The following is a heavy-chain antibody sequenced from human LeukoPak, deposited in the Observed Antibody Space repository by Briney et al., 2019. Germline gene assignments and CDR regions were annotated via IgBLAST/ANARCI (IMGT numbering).Heavy chain of an antibody. Sequence: TGGSLRLSCAASGFTFSSYNMNWVRQAPGKGLEWVSYISSGGTTIYYADSVKGRFAISRDNAKNSLYLQMNSLRAEDTAVYYCAGDYYDSSAPLGYWGQGTLVTVSS. CDR2: ISSGGTTI. V-gene: IGHV3-48*01. D-gene: IGHD3-22*01. J-gene: IGHJ4*02. CDR3: AGDYYDSSAPLGY. CDR1: GFTFSSYN.